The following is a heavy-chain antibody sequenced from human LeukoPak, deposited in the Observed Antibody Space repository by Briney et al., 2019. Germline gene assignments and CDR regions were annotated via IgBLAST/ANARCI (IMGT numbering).Heavy chain of an antibody. V-gene: IGHV1-18*01. J-gene: IGHJ6*03. D-gene: IGHD3-3*01. CDR1: GYTFTSYG. Sequence: ASVKVSCKASGYTFTSYGISWARQAPGQGLEWMGWISAYNGNTNYAQKLQGRVTMTTDTSTSTAYMELRSLRSDDTAVYYCARDYLPTRDFWSGYYYYYYYYMDVWGKGTTVTVSS. CDR2: ISAYNGNT. CDR3: ARDYLPTRDFWSGYYYYYYYYMDV.